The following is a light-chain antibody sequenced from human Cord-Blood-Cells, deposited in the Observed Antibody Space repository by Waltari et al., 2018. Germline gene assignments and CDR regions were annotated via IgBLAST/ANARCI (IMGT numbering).Light chain of an antibody. J-gene: IGKJ1*01. V-gene: IGKV3-20*01. CDR1: QSVSSSY. CDR2: GAS. Sequence: DIVLTQSPGTLSLSPGERATLSCRASQSVSSSYLARYQQKPGQAPRLLIYGASSRATGLPDRFSGSGSGTDFTLTISRLEPEDFAVYYCQQYGSSRGTFGQGTKVEIK. CDR3: QQYGSSRGT.